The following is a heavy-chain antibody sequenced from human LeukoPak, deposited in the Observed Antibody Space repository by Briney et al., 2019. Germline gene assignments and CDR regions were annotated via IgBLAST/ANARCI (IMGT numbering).Heavy chain of an antibody. D-gene: IGHD2-2*01. V-gene: IGHV1-18*01. J-gene: IGHJ6*02. Sequence: ASVKLSCKASGYTFTSYGSSWVRQAPGQGLEWMGWISAYNGNTNYAQKLQRRVTMTTDTSTSTAYMELRSLRSDDTAVYYCARDCGDVVVVPAAIRENYYYYYGMDFWGQGTTVTVSS. CDR2: ISAYNGNT. CDR1: GYTFTSYG. CDR3: ARDCGDVVVVPAAIRENYYYYYGMDF.